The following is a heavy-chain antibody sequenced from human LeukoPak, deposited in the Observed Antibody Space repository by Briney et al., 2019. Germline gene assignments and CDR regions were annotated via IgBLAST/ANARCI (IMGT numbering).Heavy chain of an antibody. D-gene: IGHD2-2*01. CDR3: ARDLASSTQY. J-gene: IGHJ4*02. V-gene: IGHV4-61*01. CDR1: GGSVSSGSYY. CDR2: IYYSGST. Sequence: SETLSLTCTVSGGSVSSGSYYWRWIRQPPGKGLEWIGYIYYSGSTNYNPSLKSRVTISVDTSKNQFSLKLSSVTAADTAVYYCARDLASSTQYWGQGTLVTVSS.